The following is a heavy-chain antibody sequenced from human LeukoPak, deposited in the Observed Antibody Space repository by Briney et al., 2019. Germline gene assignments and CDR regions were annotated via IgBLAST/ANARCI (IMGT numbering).Heavy chain of an antibody. CDR1: GSSFSGYY. D-gene: IGHD6-6*01. Sequence: PSETLSLTCGVSGSSFSGYYWSWIRQPPGKGLEWIGEINHSGSTNYNASLKSRVTISVDTSTKQFSLKLSSVTAADSAMYYCAREPGWTIAARPFDYCGQGTLVTVSS. J-gene: IGHJ4*02. V-gene: IGHV4-34*01. CDR3: AREPGWTIAARPFDY. CDR2: INHSGST.